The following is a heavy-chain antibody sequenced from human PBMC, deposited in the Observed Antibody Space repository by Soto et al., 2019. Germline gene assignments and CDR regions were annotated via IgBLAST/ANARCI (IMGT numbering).Heavy chain of an antibody. D-gene: IGHD5-12*01. CDR1: GDSFNDYY. CDR2: INPNGGVT. CDR3: ARESGGATAKLDYYYFYMDV. J-gene: IGHJ6*03. Sequence: VQLVQSGAEVRKPGASVKVSCKSSGDSFNDYYIHWVRQAPGQGLEWMGWINPNGGVTKYAQRFQGWVTMTRDTSIRTVYMELSRLRSDGTAIYYCARESGGATAKLDYYYFYMDVWGQGTTVTVSS. V-gene: IGHV1-2*04.